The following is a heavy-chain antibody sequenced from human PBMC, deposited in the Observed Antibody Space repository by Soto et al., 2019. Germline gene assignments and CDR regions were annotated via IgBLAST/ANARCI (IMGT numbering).Heavy chain of an antibody. CDR1: GGSISSGTYY. Sequence: WETLSLTCTVSGGSISSGTYYWGWIRQPPGKGLEWIGSLYYTGRTYYSPSLKSRVTISVDTSKNHFSLNLTSVTAADTAVYYCARRLARGVIGWFDPWGQGTRVTVSS. D-gene: IGHD3-10*01. CDR2: LYYTGRT. V-gene: IGHV4-39*02. CDR3: ARRLARGVIGWFDP. J-gene: IGHJ5*02.